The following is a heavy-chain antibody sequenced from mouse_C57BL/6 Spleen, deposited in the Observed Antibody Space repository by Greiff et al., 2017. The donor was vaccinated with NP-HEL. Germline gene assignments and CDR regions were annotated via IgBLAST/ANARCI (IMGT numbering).Heavy chain of an antibody. CDR2: IYPGDGDT. V-gene: IGHV1-82*01. J-gene: IGHJ2*01. Sequence: VKLVESGPELVKPGASVKISCKASGYAFSSSWMNWVKQRPGKGLEWIGRIYPGDGDTNYNGKFKGKATLTADKSSSTAYMQLSSLTSEDSAVYFCARSGDDYYGSSEGYDYWGQGTTLTVSS. CDR3: ARSGDDYYGSSEGYDY. CDR1: GYAFSSSW. D-gene: IGHD1-1*01.